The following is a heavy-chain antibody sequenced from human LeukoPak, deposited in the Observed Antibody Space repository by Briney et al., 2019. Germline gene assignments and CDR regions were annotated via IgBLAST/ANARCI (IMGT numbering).Heavy chain of an antibody. V-gene: IGHV1-18*01. Sequence: GASVKVSCKASGYTFTSYGISWVRQAPGQGLEWMRWISAYNGNTNYAQKLQGRVTMTTDTSTSTAYMELRSLRSEDTAVYYCARGGLVAGPYYFDYWGQGTLVTASS. CDR3: ARGGLVAGPYYFDY. J-gene: IGHJ4*02. CDR2: ISAYNGNT. D-gene: IGHD6-19*01. CDR1: GYTFTSYG.